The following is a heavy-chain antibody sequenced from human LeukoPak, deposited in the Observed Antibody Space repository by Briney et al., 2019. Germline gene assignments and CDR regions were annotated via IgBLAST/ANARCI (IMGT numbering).Heavy chain of an antibody. J-gene: IGHJ4*02. D-gene: IGHD3-3*01. CDR1: GGSISSSSYY. CDR2: IYYSGST. CDR3: ARSITIVGVVSHPLPDY. Sequence: SETLSLTCTVSGGSISSSSYYWGWIRQPPGKGLEWIGSIYYSGSTNYNPSLKSRVTISVDTSKNQFSLKLSSVTAADTAVYYCARSITIVGVVSHPLPDYWGQGTLVTVSS. V-gene: IGHV4-39*07.